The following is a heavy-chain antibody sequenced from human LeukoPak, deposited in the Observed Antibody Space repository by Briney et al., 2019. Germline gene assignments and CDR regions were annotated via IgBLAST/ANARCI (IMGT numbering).Heavy chain of an antibody. CDR3: ARETTGLARYFDY. CDR2: IYTSGST. CDR1: GNSISSYY. J-gene: IGHJ4*02. Sequence: SETLSLTCTVSGNSISSYYWSWIRQPAGKGLEWIGRIYTSGSTNYNPSLKSRVAMSVDTSKNQFSLNLSSVTAADTAFYYCARETTGLARYFDYWGQGTLVTVSS. V-gene: IGHV4-4*07. D-gene: IGHD4-11*01.